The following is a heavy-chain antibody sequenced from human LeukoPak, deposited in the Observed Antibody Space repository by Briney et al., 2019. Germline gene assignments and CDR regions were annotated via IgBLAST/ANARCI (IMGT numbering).Heavy chain of an antibody. V-gene: IGHV3-30*03. CDR2: ISYDGSNQ. Sequence: GGSLRLSCAASGFTFSSYGMHWVRQAPGKGLEWVAFISYDGSNQYYADSVKGRFTISRDNSKNTLYVQMNSLRAEDTAVYYCARADTSYYYDSSGYYGYWGQGTLVTVSS. CDR1: GFTFSSYG. D-gene: IGHD3-22*01. CDR3: ARADTSYYYDSSGYYGY. J-gene: IGHJ4*02.